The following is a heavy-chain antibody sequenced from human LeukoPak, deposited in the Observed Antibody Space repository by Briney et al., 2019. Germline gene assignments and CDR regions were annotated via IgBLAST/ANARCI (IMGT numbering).Heavy chain of an antibody. CDR3: ARAFLPGYSSGWYQTTGLDY. J-gene: IGHJ4*02. V-gene: IGHV1-2*02. D-gene: IGHD6-19*01. CDR1: GYTFTVYY. CDR2: INPNSGGT. Sequence: ASVKVSCKASGYTFTVYYMHWVRQAPGQGLEWMGWINPNSGGTNYAQKFQGRVTMTRDTSISTAYMELSRLRSDDTAVYYCARAFLPGYSSGWYQTTGLDYWGQGTLVTVSS.